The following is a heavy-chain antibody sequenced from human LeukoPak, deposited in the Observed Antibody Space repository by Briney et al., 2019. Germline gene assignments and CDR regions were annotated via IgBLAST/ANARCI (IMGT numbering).Heavy chain of an antibody. J-gene: IGHJ2*01. CDR2: ISWNSGSI. CDR3: AKDILATVTTDWYFDL. D-gene: IGHD4-17*01. CDR1: GFTFDDYA. V-gene: IGHV3-9*01. Sequence: GGSLRLSCAASGFTFDDYAMHWVRQAPGKGLEGVSGISWNSGSIGYADSVKGRFTISRDNAKNSLYLQMNSLRAEDTALYYCAKDILATVTTDWYFDLWGRGTLVTVSS.